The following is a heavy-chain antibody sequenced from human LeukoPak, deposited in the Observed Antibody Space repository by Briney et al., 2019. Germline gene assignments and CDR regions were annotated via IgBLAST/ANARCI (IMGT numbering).Heavy chain of an antibody. V-gene: IGHV4-39*07. D-gene: IGHD1-1*01. Sequence: PPETLSLTCTVSGGSISSSSYYWGWIRQPPGKGLEWIGSIYYSGSTYYNPSLKSRVTISVDTSKNQFSLKLSSVTAADTAVYYCARDLIWNDGYWFDPWGQGTLVTVS. CDR3: ARDLIWNDGYWFDP. CDR2: IYYSGST. J-gene: IGHJ5*02. CDR1: GGSISSSSYY.